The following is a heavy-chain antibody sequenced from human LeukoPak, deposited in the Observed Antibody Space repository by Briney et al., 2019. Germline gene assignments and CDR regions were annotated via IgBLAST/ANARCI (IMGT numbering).Heavy chain of an antibody. CDR2: ITDSGGST. J-gene: IGHJ3*02. V-gene: IGHV3-23*01. CDR1: GFTFSSYA. Sequence: GGSLRLSCAASGFTFSSYAMSWVRQAPGKGLEWVSAITDSGGSTYYADSVKGRFTISRDNSKNTLYLQMNSLRAEDTAVYYCARDHRLESGSYSADAFDIWGQGTMVTVSS. D-gene: IGHD1-26*01. CDR3: ARDHRLESGSYSADAFDI.